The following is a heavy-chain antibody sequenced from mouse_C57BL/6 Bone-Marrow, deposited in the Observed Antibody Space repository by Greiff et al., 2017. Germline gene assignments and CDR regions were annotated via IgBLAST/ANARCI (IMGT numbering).Heavy chain of an antibody. CDR3: ASHRGYDDYDGGFAY. J-gene: IGHJ3*01. V-gene: IGHV5-9*01. CDR2: ISGGGGNT. D-gene: IGHD2-4*01. Sequence: EVKLMESGGGLVKPGGSLKLSCAASGFTFSSYTMSWVRQTPEQRLEWVATISGGGGNTYYPDSVKGRFTISRDKAKNTLYMQMSRLRSGDTALDYCASHRGYDDYDGGFAYWGQGTLVTVSA. CDR1: GFTFSSYT.